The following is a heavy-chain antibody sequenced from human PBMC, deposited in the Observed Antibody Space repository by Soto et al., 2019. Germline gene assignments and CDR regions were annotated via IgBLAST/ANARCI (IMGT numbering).Heavy chain of an antibody. CDR3: ASSGRDGYNYSDY. CDR2: IYYSGST. J-gene: IGHJ4*02. V-gene: IGHV4-39*01. D-gene: IGHD5-12*01. Sequence: SETLSLTCTVSGGSISSSSYYWGWIRQPPGKGLEWIGSIYYSGSTYYNPSLKSRVTISVDTSKNQFSLKLSSVTAADTAVYYCASSGRDGYNYSDYWGQGTLVTVSS. CDR1: GGSISSSSYY.